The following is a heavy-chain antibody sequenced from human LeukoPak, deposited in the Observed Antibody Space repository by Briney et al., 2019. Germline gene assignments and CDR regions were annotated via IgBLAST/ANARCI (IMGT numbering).Heavy chain of an antibody. Sequence: SETLSLTCTVSGGSISSSSYYWGWIRQPPGKGLEWIESIYYSGSTYYNPSLKSRVTISVDTSKNQFSLKLSSVTAADTAVYYCARQYSSSWKIDYWGQGTLVTVSS. J-gene: IGHJ4*02. CDR3: ARQYSSSWKIDY. D-gene: IGHD6-13*01. V-gene: IGHV4-39*01. CDR2: IYYSGST. CDR1: GGSISSSSYY.